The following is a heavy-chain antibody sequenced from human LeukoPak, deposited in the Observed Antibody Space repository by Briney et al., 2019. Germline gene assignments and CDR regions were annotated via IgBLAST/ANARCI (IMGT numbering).Heavy chain of an antibody. CDR2: IIPIFGTA. CDR3: ARPRHYDILTGYYNEGLDY. Sequence: SVKVSCKASGGTFSSYAISWVRQAPGQGLEWMGGIIPIFGTANYAQKFQGRVTITADESTTTTYMELLSLRSADTAVYDCARPRHYDILTGYYNEGLDYWGQGTLVTVSS. V-gene: IGHV1-69*13. J-gene: IGHJ4*02. D-gene: IGHD3-9*01. CDR1: GGTFSSYA.